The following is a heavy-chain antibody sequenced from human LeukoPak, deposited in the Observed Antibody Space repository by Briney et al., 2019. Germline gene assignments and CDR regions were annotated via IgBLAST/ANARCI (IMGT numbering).Heavy chain of an antibody. J-gene: IGHJ6*03. CDR1: GGSISSYY. V-gene: IGHV4-4*07. CDR3: ARLSGSSWYDYYYYYMDV. CDR2: IYTSGST. D-gene: IGHD6-13*01. Sequence: EPSETLSLTCTVSGGSISSYYWSWIRQPAGKGLEWIGRIYTSGSTNYNPSLKSRVTMSVDTSKNQFSLKLSSVTAADTAVYYCARLSGSSWYDYYYYYMDVWGKGTTVTVSS.